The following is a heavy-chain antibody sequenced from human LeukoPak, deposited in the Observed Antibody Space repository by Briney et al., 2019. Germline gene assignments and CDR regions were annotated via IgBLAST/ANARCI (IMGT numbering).Heavy chain of an antibody. V-gene: IGHV1-18*01. CDR1: GYTFTSYG. D-gene: IGHD1-26*01. J-gene: IGHJ3*02. CDR3: ARDYSGSYSDAFDI. CDR2: ISAYNGNT. Sequence: ASVKVSCKASGYTFTSYGISWVRQAPGQGLEWMGWISAYNGNTNYAQKPQGRVTMTTDTPTSTAYMELRSLRSDDTAVYYCARDYSGSYSDAFDIWGQGTMVTVSS.